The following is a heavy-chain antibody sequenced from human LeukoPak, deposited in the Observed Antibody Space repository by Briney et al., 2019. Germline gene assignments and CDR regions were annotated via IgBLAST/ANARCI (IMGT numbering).Heavy chain of an antibody. CDR1: GFTFSNYA. V-gene: IGHV3-23*01. D-gene: IGHD2-2*02. CDR3: AKKDCSTTSCYKAFDS. J-gene: IGHJ4*02. CDR2: ISTTGGST. Sequence: PGGSLRLSCAASGFTFSNYAMSWVRQAPGKGLEWVSVISTTGGSTDNADSVKGRFTISRDNSKSTLYLQMNSLRAEDTAVYYCAKKDCSTTSCYKAFDSWGQGTPVTVSS.